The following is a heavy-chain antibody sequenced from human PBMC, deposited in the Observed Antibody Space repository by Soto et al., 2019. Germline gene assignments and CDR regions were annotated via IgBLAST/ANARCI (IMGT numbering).Heavy chain of an antibody. CDR3: GRPQNYGSYPDYFDY. V-gene: IGHV3-66*01. J-gene: IGHJ4*02. CDR1: GFTVSSSY. Sequence: ELQLVESGGGLVQPGGSLRLSCIVSGFTVSSSYMSWVRQGPGKGLEWVSIIYSGGTTYYADSVKGRFTISRDSSKNTPYARRNRLGGDGPGGYYCGRPQNYGSYPDYFDYWAKGTVVTVSS. CDR2: IYSGGTT. D-gene: IGHD2-15*01.